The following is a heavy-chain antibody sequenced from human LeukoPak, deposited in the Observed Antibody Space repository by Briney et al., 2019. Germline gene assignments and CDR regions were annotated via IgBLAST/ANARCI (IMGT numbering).Heavy chain of an antibody. J-gene: IGHJ4*02. CDR2: ISAYNGNT. Sequence: ASVKVSCKASGYTFTSYGISWVRQAPGQGLEWMGWISAYNGNTNYAQKLQGRVTMTTDTSTSTAYMELRSLRSDDTAVYYCARVKTGTTVGGIFDYWGQGTLVTVSS. CDR3: ARVKTGTTVGGIFDY. V-gene: IGHV1-18*01. D-gene: IGHD1-1*01. CDR1: GYTFTSYG.